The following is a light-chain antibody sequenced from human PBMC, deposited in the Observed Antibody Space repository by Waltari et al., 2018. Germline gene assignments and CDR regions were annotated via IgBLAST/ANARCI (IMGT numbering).Light chain of an antibody. CDR3: HQYHTWPLK. Sequence: IVMRQSPATLSVSPGERDTVACRASESVSSHIAWYQQKTGQTPSPLIDETSIRVAGITVRFSGSGSGTDFNLTINSFQSEDFAVYYCHQYHTWPLKFGQGTNVEIK. CDR2: ETS. V-gene: IGKV3D-15*01. J-gene: IGKJ1*01. CDR1: ESVSSH.